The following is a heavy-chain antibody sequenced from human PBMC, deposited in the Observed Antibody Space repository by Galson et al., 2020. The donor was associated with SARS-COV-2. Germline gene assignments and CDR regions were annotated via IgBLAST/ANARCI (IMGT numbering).Heavy chain of an antibody. V-gene: IGHV3-30*02. Sequence: QLGESLKISCSASGFTFSSYGMHWVRQAPGKGLEWVAFIRYDGSNKYYADSVKGRFTISRDNSKNTLYLQMNSLRAEDTAVYYCAKDLYYDSSGNDYWGQGTLVTVSS. D-gene: IGHD3-22*01. CDR2: IRYDGSNK. J-gene: IGHJ4*02. CDR1: GFTFSSYG. CDR3: AKDLYYDSSGNDY.